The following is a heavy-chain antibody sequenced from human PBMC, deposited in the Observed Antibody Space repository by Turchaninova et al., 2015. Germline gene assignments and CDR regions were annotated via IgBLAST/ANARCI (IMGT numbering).Heavy chain of an antibody. CDR1: GGPISNTY. J-gene: IGHJ4*02. V-gene: IGHV4-59*01. Sequence: QVQLKESGPGLVKPSETLSLTCPIPGGPISNTYGSWTRQAPGRGLEWIGYMYKRWRTNYHPPRKSRVTISIDTSKNQFSLELSSVSAADTAVYYCARGRDGYKTAIDYWGQGTLVTVSS. CDR3: ARGRDGYKTAIDY. D-gene: IGHD5-24*01. CDR2: MYKRWRT.